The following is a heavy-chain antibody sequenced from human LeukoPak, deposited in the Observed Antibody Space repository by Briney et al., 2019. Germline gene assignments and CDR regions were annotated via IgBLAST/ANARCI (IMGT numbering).Heavy chain of an antibody. D-gene: IGHD5-12*01. Sequence: PSETLSLTCTVSGGSISSYYWSWIRQPPGKGLEWIGYIYYSGSTYYNPSLKSRVTISVDTPKNQFSLKLSSVTAADTAVYYCARASSSGYDIIDYWGQGTLVTVSS. CDR2: IYYSGST. CDR3: ARASSSGYDIIDY. CDR1: GGSISSYY. J-gene: IGHJ4*02. V-gene: IGHV4-59*08.